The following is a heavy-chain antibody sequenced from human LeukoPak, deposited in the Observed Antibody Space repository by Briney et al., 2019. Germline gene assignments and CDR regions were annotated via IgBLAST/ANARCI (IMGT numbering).Heavy chain of an antibody. CDR1: GGSISSYY. Sequence: SETLSLTCTVSGGSISSYYWSWIRQPPGKGLEWIGYISYSGNTNYNPSLKSRVSISADTSKMQFSLKLSSVTAADTAVYYCARQGDTSGYSDYYYGMDVWGQGTTVAVSS. CDR2: ISYSGNT. V-gene: IGHV4-59*08. CDR3: ARQGDTSGYSDYYYGMDV. J-gene: IGHJ6*02. D-gene: IGHD3-22*01.